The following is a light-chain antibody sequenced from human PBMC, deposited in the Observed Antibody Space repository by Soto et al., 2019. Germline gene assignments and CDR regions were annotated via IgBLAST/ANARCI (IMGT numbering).Light chain of an antibody. CDR3: AAWDDSLRGRV. CDR1: SSNSGSNP. V-gene: IGLV1-44*01. J-gene: IGLJ2*01. CDR2: SDN. Sequence: QSVLTQPPSASGTPGQRVNISCSGSSSNSGSNPVSWYQQLPGTAPKSLIYSDNQRPSGVPDRISGSRSGTSASLAISGLQSEDEAEYYCAAWDDSLRGRVFGGGTKVTVL.